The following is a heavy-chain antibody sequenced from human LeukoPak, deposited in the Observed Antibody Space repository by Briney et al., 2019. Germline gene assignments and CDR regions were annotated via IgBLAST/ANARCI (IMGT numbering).Heavy chain of an antibody. CDR3: AREGSGYYYYYMDV. J-gene: IGHJ6*03. D-gene: IGHD3-10*01. V-gene: IGHV4-39*07. CDR1: GGSISSSSYY. CDR2: IYYSGST. Sequence: SETLSLTCTVSGGSISSSSYYWGWIRQPPGKGLEWIGSIYYSGSTYYNPSLKSRVTISVDTSKNQFSLKLSSVTAADTAVYYCAREGSGYYYYYMDVRGKGTTVTVSS.